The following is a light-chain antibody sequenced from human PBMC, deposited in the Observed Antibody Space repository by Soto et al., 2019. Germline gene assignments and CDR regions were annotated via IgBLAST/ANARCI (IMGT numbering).Light chain of an antibody. CDR3: QQYCSSPIT. CDR2: GAY. J-gene: IGKJ5*01. V-gene: IGKV3-20*01. Sequence: EIVLTQSPGTLSLSPGERATLSCRASQSVSSNYLAWYHQKPGQDPSLLIYGAYSRDTGIPDRFSGSGSGTDYTLTISRLEPEDFAVYFCQQYCSSPITFGQGTRLEIK. CDR1: QSVSSNY.